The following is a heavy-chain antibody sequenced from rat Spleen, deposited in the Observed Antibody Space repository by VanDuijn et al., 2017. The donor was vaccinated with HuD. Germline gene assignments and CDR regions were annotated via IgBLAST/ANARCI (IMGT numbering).Heavy chain of an antibody. CDR2: INSAGST. CDR1: GYSITSNYR. J-gene: IGHJ3*01. CDR3: AYSNWFAS. Sequence: EVQLQESGPGLVKPSQSLSLTCSVTGYSITSNYRWNWIRKFPGNKLEWMGYINSAGSTNYNPSLKSRISITRDTSKNQFFLQLNSVTTEDTATYYCAYSNWFASWGQGTLVTVSS. V-gene: IGHV3-3*01. D-gene: IGHD1-5*01.